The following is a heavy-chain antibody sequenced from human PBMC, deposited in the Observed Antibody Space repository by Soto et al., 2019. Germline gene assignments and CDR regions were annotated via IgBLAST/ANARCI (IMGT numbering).Heavy chain of an antibody. CDR1: GYTFTSYG. D-gene: IGHD3-10*01. CDR2: ISAYNGNT. V-gene: IGHV1-18*01. J-gene: IGHJ6*02. CDR3: ASSYYGSGNPKDYYYGMDV. Sequence: ASVKVSCKASGYTFTSYGISWVRQAPGQGLEWMGWISAYNGNTNYAQKLQGRVTMTTDTSASTAYMELSSLRSEDTAVYYCASSYYGSGNPKDYYYGMDVWGQGTTVTVSS.